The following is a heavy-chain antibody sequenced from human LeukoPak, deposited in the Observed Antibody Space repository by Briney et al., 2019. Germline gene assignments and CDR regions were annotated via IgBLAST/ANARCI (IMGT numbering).Heavy chain of an antibody. CDR1: GGSISNSY. CDR3: ASPAGCDDAFDI. CDR2: IYTSGST. V-gene: IGHV4-4*07. D-gene: IGHD2-2*01. Sequence: PSETLSLTCSVSGGSISNSYWSWIRQPAGKGLEWIGRIYTSGSTNYNPSLKSRVTISVDTSKNQFSLKLSSVTAADTAVYYCASPAGCDDAFDIWGQGTMVTVSS. J-gene: IGHJ3*02.